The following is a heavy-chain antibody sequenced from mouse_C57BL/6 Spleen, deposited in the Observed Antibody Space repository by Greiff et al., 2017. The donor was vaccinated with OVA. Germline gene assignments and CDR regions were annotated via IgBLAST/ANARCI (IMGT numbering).Heavy chain of an antibody. D-gene: IGHD1-1*01. Sequence: EVKLVESGGGLVQPGGSMKLSCVASGFTFSNYWMNWVRQSPEKGLEWVAQIRLKSDNYATHYAESVKGRFTISRDDSKSSVYLQMNNLRAEYTGIYYCTAILRSGYLDYWGQGTTLTVSS. V-gene: IGHV6-3*01. CDR3: TAILRSGYLDY. CDR1: GFTFSNYW. CDR2: IRLKSDNYAT. J-gene: IGHJ2*01.